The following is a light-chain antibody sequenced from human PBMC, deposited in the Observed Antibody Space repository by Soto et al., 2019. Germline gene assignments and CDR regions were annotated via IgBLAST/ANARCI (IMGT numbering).Light chain of an antibody. CDR1: QSVSSN. CDR3: KHRSNWPLT. Sequence: EIVMTQSPATLSVSPGERATLSCRASQSVSSNLAWYQQKPGQAPRLLIYGAYTRATGIQARFSGSGSGTDFTLTIRSLEPEDFAVYFCKHRSNWPLTFGGGTKVDIK. V-gene: IGKV3-15*01. J-gene: IGKJ4*01. CDR2: GAY.